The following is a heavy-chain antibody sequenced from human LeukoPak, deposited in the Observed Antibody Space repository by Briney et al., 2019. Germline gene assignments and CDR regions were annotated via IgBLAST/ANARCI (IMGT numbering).Heavy chain of an antibody. CDR2: IIPIFGTA. V-gene: IGHV1-69*05. CDR1: GGTFSSYA. D-gene: IGHD6-6*01. CDR3: AREGYSSSSVAY. J-gene: IGHJ4*02. Sequence: SVKVSCKASGGTFSSYAISWVRQAPGQGLEWMGGIIPIFGTANYAQKFQGRVTITTDESTSTAYMELSSLRSEDTAVYYCAREGYSSSSVAYRGQGTLVTVSS.